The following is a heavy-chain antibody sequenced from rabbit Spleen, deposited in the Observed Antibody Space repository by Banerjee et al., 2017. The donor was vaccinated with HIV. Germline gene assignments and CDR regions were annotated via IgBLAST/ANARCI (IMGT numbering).Heavy chain of an antibody. CDR2: IDAGSSGFT. CDR3: ARDSSSSFSSYGMDL. J-gene: IGHJ6*01. V-gene: IGHV1S40*01. Sequence: QSLEESGGGLVQPEGSLTLTCTASGISFGINDYMCWVRQAPGKGLEWIACIDAGSSGFTYHASWAKGRFTISKTSSTTVTLQMTSLTAADTATYFCARDSSSSFSSYGMDLWGPGTLVTVS. D-gene: IGHD1-1*01. CDR1: GISFGINDY.